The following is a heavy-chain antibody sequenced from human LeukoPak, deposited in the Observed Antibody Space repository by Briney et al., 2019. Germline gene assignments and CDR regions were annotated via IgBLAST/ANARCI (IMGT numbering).Heavy chain of an antibody. V-gene: IGHV3-23*01. D-gene: IGHD6-13*01. CDR3: AKDTGIAAAGHNWFDP. Sequence: PGGSLRLSCAASGFTFSSYAMSWVRQAPGKGLEWVSVISGSGGSTYYADSVKGRFTISRDNSENTLYLQMHSLRAEDTAVYYCAKDTGIAAAGHNWFDPWGQGTLVTVSS. J-gene: IGHJ5*02. CDR1: GFTFSSYA. CDR2: ISGSGGST.